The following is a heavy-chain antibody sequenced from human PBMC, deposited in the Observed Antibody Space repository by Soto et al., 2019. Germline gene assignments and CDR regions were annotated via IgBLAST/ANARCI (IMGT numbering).Heavy chain of an antibody. CDR1: GFTFSSYS. D-gene: IGHD2-15*01. CDR2: ISSSSTI. Sequence: GGSLRLSCAASGFTFSSYSMNWVRQAPGKGLEWVSYISSSSTIYYADSVKGRFTISRDNAKNSLYLQMNSLRAEDTAVYYCARLTVPLYCSGGSCHRDVFAISRQGTIDTVSS. V-gene: IGHV3-48*01. CDR3: ARLTVPLYCSGGSCHRDVFAI. J-gene: IGHJ3*02.